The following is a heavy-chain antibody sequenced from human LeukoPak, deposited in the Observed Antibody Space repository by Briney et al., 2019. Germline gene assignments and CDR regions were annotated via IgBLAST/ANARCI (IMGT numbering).Heavy chain of an antibody. CDR3: AKGYYYASGTNWFDH. J-gene: IGHJ5*02. D-gene: IGHD3-10*01. V-gene: IGHV3-23*01. Sequence: GSLRLSCAASGFTFGSYVMTWVRQAPGKGLEWVSDISGSGEITYYADSVKGRFTFSRDNSKNTLYLQLSNLRAEDTAVYYCAKGYYYASGTNWFDHWGQGTLVTVSS. CDR2: ISGSGEIT. CDR1: GFTFGSYV.